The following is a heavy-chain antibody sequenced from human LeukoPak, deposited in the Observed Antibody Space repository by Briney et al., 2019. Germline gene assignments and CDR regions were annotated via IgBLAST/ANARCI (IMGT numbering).Heavy chain of an antibody. D-gene: IGHD2-2*02. Sequence: GGSLRLSCAASGFTFRSYGMHWVRQTPGKGLEWVAYVRHDGSSQFYAHSVKGRFTISRDNSKNTLFLQMNSLRAEDTALYYCAKGSCSSTSCYIAGGYWGQGTLVTVSS. V-gene: IGHV3-30*02. CDR1: GFTFRSYG. CDR3: AKGSCSSTSCYIAGGY. CDR2: VRHDGSSQ. J-gene: IGHJ4*02.